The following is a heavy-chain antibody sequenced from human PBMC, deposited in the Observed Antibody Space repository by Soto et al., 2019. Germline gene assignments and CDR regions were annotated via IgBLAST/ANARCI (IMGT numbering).Heavy chain of an antibody. CDR3: ARVVPEGPFQWSRKCAFDI. V-gene: IGHV3-21*01. Sequence: EVQLVESGGGLVKPGGSLRLSCAASGFTFSSYSMNWVRQAPGKGLEWVSSISSSSSYIYYADSVKGRFTISRDNAKNSLYLQMNSLRAEDTAVYYCARVVPEGPFQWSRKCAFDILGQGTMVTVSS. CDR1: GFTFSSYS. CDR2: ISSSSSYI. J-gene: IGHJ3*02. D-gene: IGHD2-21*02.